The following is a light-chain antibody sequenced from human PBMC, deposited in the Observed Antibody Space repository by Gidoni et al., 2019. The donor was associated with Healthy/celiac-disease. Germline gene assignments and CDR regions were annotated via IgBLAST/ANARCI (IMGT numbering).Light chain of an antibody. V-gene: IGKV1-5*03. J-gene: IGKJ2*01. CDR3: QQYNSYPYT. CDR2: KAS. Sequence: DIQMTQSPSTLSASVGDRVTITCRASQSISTWLAWYQQKAGKAPELLIYKASILQSVVPSRFSGSGSGTEFTLTISSLQPDDFATYYCQQYNSYPYTFGQGTKLEIK. CDR1: QSISTW.